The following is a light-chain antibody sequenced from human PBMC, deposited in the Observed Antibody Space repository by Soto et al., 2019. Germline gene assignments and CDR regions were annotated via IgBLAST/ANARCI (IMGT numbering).Light chain of an antibody. CDR2: AVN. Sequence: QSVLTQPASVSASPGQSIFISCTGTSEDIGAYDYVSWYQQHPGKAPKLILYAVNDRPSGVSSRFSGSKSGNKASLTISGVQPDDEADYYCSSYRRSDTLEVFGTGTKVTVL. CDR3: SSYRRSDTLEV. J-gene: IGLJ1*01. V-gene: IGLV2-14*01. CDR1: SEDIGAYDY.